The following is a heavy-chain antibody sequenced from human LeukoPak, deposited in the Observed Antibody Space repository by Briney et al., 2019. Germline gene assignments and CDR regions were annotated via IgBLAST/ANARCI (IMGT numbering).Heavy chain of an antibody. CDR3: AKDGGYGSGSSEAFDI. Sequence: PGRSLRLSCAASGFTFDNYAMHWVRQAPGKGLEWVSGLGWNSGSIGYADSVKGRFTISRDNAKNSLYLQMNSLRAEDTALYYCAKDGGYGSGSSEAFDIWGQGTMVTVSS. V-gene: IGHV3-9*01. CDR1: GFTFDNYA. D-gene: IGHD3-10*01. CDR2: LGWNSGSI. J-gene: IGHJ3*02.